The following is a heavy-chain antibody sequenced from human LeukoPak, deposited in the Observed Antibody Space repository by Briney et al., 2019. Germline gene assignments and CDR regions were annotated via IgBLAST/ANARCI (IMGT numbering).Heavy chain of an antibody. V-gene: IGHV1-69*05. CDR1: GGTFSSYA. J-gene: IGHJ4*02. CDR2: IIPIFGTA. CDR3: ARGYCSSTSCYDLGEYGY. D-gene: IGHD2-2*01. Sequence: SVKVSCKASGGTFSSYAISWVRQAPGQGLEWMGGIIPIFGTANYAQKFQGRVTITTDESTSTAYMELSSLRSEDTAVYYCARGYCSSTSCYDLGEYGYWGQGTLVTVSS.